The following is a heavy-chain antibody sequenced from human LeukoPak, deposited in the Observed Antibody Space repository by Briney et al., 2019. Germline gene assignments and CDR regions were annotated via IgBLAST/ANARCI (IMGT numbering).Heavy chain of an antibody. Sequence: GGSLRLSCAASGFTVSSNYMSWVRQAPGKGLEWVSVIYSGGSTYYADSVKGRFTISRDNSKNTLYLQMSSLRAEDTAVYYCARARQQWLVFDYWGQGTLVTVSS. D-gene: IGHD6-19*01. J-gene: IGHJ4*02. CDR3: ARARQQWLVFDY. CDR2: IYSGGST. V-gene: IGHV3-53*01. CDR1: GFTVSSNY.